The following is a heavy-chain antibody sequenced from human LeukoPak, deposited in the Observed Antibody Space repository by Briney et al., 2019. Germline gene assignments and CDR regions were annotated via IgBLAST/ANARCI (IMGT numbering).Heavy chain of an antibody. CDR1: GFTFSSYA. CDR2: ISGSGGST. Sequence: GGSLRPSCAASGFTFSSYAMSWVRQAPGKGLEWVSAISGSGGSTYYADSVKGRFTISRDNAKNSLYLQMNSLRAEDTAVYYCARDRGRYGDYFDYWGQGTLVTVSS. J-gene: IGHJ4*02. V-gene: IGHV3-23*01. D-gene: IGHD4-17*01. CDR3: ARDRGRYGDYFDY.